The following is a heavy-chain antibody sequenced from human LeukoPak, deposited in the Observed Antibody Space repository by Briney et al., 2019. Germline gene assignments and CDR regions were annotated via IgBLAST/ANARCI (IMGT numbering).Heavy chain of an antibody. V-gene: IGHV3-23*01. J-gene: IGHJ3*02. Sequence: PGGSLRLSCTASGFTFSAYAMMWVRQAPGKGPEWVSAIRGGGTSEFYANSVKGRFRISRDNSKDTLFLQMNSLRAEDTAVYHCAREPNGDYIGAFDMWGPGTMVTVSS. CDR1: GFTFSAYA. CDR3: AREPNGDYIGAFDM. D-gene: IGHD4-17*01. CDR2: IRGGGTSE.